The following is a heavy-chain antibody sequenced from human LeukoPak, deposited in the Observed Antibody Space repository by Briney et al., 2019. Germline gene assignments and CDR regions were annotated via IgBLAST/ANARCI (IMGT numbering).Heavy chain of an antibody. CDR1: GYTFTGYY. J-gene: IGHJ4*02. D-gene: IGHD1-26*01. V-gene: IGHV1-2*02. CDR2: INPNSGGT. Sequence: ASVKVFCKASGYTFTGYYMHWVRQAPGQGLEWMGWINPNSGGTNYAQKFQGRVTMTRDTSISTAYMELSRLRSDDTAVYYCAREENIVGATLGDYWGQGTLVTVSS. CDR3: AREENIVGATLGDY.